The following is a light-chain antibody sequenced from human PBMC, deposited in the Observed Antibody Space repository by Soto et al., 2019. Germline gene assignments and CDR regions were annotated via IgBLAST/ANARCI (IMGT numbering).Light chain of an antibody. J-gene: IGKJ2*01. CDR3: QLYGSSPGSYT. V-gene: IGKV3-20*01. CDR1: QSVGSSY. Sequence: IVLTQSPGTMSLSTGESATLSCRASQSVGSSYLAWYQQNPGQAPRLLIYGASSRATGLPDRFSGSGAGTDFSLNSSRLELEDFAVDYCQLYGSSPGSYTFGQGTKWEIK. CDR2: GAS.